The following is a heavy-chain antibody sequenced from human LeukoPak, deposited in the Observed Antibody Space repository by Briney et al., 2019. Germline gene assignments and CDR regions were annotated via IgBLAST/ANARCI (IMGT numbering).Heavy chain of an antibody. V-gene: IGHV1-46*01. CDR1: GYTFTSYY. D-gene: IGHD1-26*01. J-gene: IGHJ4*02. CDR2: INPSGGST. Sequence: ASVKVSCKASGYTFTSYYMHWVRQAPGQGLEWMEIINPSGGSTSYAQKFQGRVTMTRDTSTSTVYMELSSLRSEDTAVYYCAREGVGATTGDYWGQGTLVTVSS. CDR3: AREGVGATTGDY.